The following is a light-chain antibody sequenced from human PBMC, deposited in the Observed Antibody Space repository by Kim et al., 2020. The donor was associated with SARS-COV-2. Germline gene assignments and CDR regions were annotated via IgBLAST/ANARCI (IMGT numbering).Light chain of an antibody. CDR2: RNN. CDR3: AAWDDSLNGLL. V-gene: IGLV1-44*01. CDR1: SSNIGSNT. J-gene: IGLJ2*01. Sequence: GQRVTISCSRSSSNIGSNTVIWYQQLPGTAPKLLIYRNNQRPSGVPDRFSGSKSGTSASLAVSGLQSEDEADYYCAAWDDSLNGLLFGGGTKLTVL.